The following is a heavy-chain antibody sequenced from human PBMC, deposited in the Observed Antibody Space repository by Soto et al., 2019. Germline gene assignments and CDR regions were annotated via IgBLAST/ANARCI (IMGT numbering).Heavy chain of an antibody. D-gene: IGHD2-15*01. J-gene: IGHJ4*02. CDR2: ISSGGVTI. V-gene: IGHV3-48*01. CDR1: GFTFSSYS. CDR3: AGTLYCSGGSCPWGY. Sequence: EVQLVESGGGLVQPGGSLRLSCAASGFTFSSYSMNWVRQTPGKGLEWVSYISSGGVTIYYADSVKGRFTVSRDNAKDSLYLQMNSLTAEDTAVYYCAGTLYCSGGSCPWGYWGQGTLVTVSS.